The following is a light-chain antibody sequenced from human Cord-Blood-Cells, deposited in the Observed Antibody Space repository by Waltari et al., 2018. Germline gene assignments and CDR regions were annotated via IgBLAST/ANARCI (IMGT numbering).Light chain of an antibody. V-gene: IGLV1-40*01. CDR3: QSYDSSLSGYV. J-gene: IGLJ1*01. CDR1: SSNLGAGYD. CDR2: GNS. Sequence: QSVLTQPPSVSGAPGQRVTISCPGSSSNLGAGYDVTWYQQLPGTAPKLLSYGNSNRPSGVPDRFSGSKSGTSDSLAITGLQAEDEADYYCQSYDSSLSGYVFGTGTKVTVL.